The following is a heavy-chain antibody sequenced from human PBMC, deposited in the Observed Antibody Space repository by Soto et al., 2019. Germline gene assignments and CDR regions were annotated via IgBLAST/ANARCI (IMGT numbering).Heavy chain of an antibody. J-gene: IGHJ4*02. D-gene: IGHD3-22*01. CDR1: GYTFTSYG. V-gene: IGHV1-18*01. CDR2: ISAYNGNT. CDR3: ARDRPYYDSPGREQGY. Sequence: QVQLVQSGAEVKKPGASVKVSCKASGYTFTSYGISWVRQAPGQGLAWMGWISAYNGNTNYAQKLQGRVTMTTDTATSTAYMELRSLRSDDTAVYYCARDRPYYDSPGREQGYCGQGTLVTVSS.